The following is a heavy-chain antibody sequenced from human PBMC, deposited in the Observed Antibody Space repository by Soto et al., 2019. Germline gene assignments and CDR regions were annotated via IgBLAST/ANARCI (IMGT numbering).Heavy chain of an antibody. J-gene: IGHJ4*02. CDR1: GYTFTSYG. D-gene: IGHD5-12*01. CDR3: AREKGYISGPKNFDY. V-gene: IGHV1-18*01. Sequence: GASVKVSCKASGYTFTSYGISWVRQAPGQGLEWMGWISAYNGNTNYAQKLQGRVTMSVDTSKNQFSLKLSSVTAADTAVYYCAREKGYISGPKNFDYWGQGTLVTVSS. CDR2: ISAYNGNT.